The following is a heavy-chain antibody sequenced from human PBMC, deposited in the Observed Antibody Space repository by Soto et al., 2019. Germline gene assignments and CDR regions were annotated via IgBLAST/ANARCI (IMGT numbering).Heavy chain of an antibody. CDR3: ARAGRYSSGSGAYYFDY. CDR1: GGSISSYY. Sequence: SEILSLTCTVSGGSISSYYWSWIRQPPGKGLEWIGYIYYSGSTNYNPSLKSRVTISVDTSKNQFSLKLSSVTAADTAMYYCARAGRYSSGSGAYYFDYWGQGTLVTVSS. V-gene: IGHV4-59*01. CDR2: IYYSGST. D-gene: IGHD6-19*01. J-gene: IGHJ4*02.